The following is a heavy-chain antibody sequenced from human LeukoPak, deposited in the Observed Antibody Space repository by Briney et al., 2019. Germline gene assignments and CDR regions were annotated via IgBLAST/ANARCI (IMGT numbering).Heavy chain of an antibody. CDR1: GGSVSSHS. J-gene: IGHJ4*02. Sequence: SETLSLTCTVSGGSVSSHSWSWLRQPPGKGLEWIGYIHYSGSTNYNPSLNSRVTISVDTSKNQFSLKLSSVTAADTAVHYCASQGYWGQGTLVTVSS. CDR3: ASQGY. V-gene: IGHV4-59*02. CDR2: IHYSGST.